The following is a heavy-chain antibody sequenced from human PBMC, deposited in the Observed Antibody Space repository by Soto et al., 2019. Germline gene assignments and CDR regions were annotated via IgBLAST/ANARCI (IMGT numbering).Heavy chain of an antibody. D-gene: IGHD6-13*01. CDR3: ASYGYRDSSSGYREAFDI. CDR2: IFPIDSDT. CDR1: GYTFTRNW. J-gene: IGHJ3*02. Sequence: PGESLKIPCKGSGYTFTRNWIGWVRQMPGKGLEWMGIIFPIDSDTRYSPSSQGQVSISADNSISTAYLQWSSLKAEDTAVYYCASYGYRDSSSGYREAFDIWGQGTMVTVSS. V-gene: IGHV5-51*01.